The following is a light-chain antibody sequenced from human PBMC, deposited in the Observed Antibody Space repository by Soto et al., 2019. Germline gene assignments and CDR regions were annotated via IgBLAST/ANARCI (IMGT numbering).Light chain of an antibody. CDR1: QSLSGGY. V-gene: IGKV3-20*01. CDR3: QQNGSLPIT. Sequence: IVLTQSPGTLSLSPGERATLSCRASQSLSGGYLAWFQQKPGQTPRLLIYSASNRATGIPDRFSGSGSGTDFTLTFSRLEPEDFVVYYCQQNGSLPITFGQGTRLEIK. CDR2: SAS. J-gene: IGKJ5*01.